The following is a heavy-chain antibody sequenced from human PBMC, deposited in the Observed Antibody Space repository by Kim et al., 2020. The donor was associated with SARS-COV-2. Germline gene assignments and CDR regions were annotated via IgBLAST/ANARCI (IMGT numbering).Heavy chain of an antibody. J-gene: IGHJ6*03. CDR2: INPNSGGT. CDR3: ARDSGSSSWRQLDYYMDV. CDR1: GYTFTGYY. Sequence: ASVKVSCKASGYTFTGYYMHWVRQAPGQGLEWMGWINPNSGGTNYAQKFQGRVTMTRDTSISTAYMELSRLRSDDTAVYYCARDSGSSSWRQLDYYMDVWGKGTTVTVSS. D-gene: IGHD6-13*01. V-gene: IGHV1-2*02.